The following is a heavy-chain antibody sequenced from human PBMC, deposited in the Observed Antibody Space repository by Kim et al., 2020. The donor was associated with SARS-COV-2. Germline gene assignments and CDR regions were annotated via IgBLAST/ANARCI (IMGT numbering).Heavy chain of an antibody. CDR2: IKQDGSEA. Sequence: GGSLRLSCAASGFTFSSYWMTWVRQAPGKGPEWVAKIKQDGSEADYVGSVKGRFTISRDNAKNSLHLQMNSLRDEDTAVYYGAASPGEQWLLSFDSWGQG. D-gene: IGHD6-19*01. V-gene: IGHV3-7*01. CDR3: AASPGEQWLLSFDS. J-gene: IGHJ4*02. CDR1: GFTFSSYW.